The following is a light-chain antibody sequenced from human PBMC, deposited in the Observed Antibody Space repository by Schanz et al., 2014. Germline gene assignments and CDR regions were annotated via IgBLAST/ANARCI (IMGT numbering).Light chain of an antibody. CDR2: AAS. Sequence: DIQVTQSPSSLSASVGDRVTITCRASQSISTYLNWYQQKPGKAPKLLIYAASSLQSGVPSRFSGSGSGTDFTLTISSLQPEDFATYYCQQSYRTRTFGQGTKVEIK. V-gene: IGKV1-39*01. CDR1: QSISTY. CDR3: QQSYRTRT. J-gene: IGKJ1*01.